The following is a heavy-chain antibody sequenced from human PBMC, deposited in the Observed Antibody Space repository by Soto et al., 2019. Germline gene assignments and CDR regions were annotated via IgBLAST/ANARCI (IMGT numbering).Heavy chain of an antibody. D-gene: IGHD1-26*01. CDR1: GFIFKMYY. J-gene: IGHJ4*02. CDR3: TRGPRVSSIGTGAY. CDR2: INDEGNNA. Sequence: VQLVQSGGGLIQPGGSLRLSCEASGFIFKMYYLHWVRQTPGKGPLWVARINDEGNNATYADSVKGRFTISRDNAKNTLYLQMDGLRVEDTGLYYCTRGPRVSSIGTGAYWGQGSLVTVST. V-gene: IGHV3-74*01.